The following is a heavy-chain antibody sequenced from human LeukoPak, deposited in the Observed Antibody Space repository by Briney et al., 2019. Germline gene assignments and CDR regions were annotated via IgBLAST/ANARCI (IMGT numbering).Heavy chain of an antibody. Sequence: GGSLRLSCAASVFTLSSYSMNWVRQAPGKGLEWVSYISSSSSAIYYADSVKGRFTISRDNAKNSLYLQMSSLRADDTAVYYCARDPDFWSGYNQPYYFDYWGQGTLVTVSS. CDR3: ARDPDFWSGYNQPYYFDY. J-gene: IGHJ4*02. CDR1: VFTLSSYS. D-gene: IGHD3-3*01. V-gene: IGHV3-48*01. CDR2: ISSSSSAI.